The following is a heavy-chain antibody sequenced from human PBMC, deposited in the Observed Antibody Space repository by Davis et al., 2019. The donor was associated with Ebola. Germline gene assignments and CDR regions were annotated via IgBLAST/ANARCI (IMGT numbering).Heavy chain of an antibody. D-gene: IGHD3-16*01. CDR2: IPHVGSEK. Sequence: PGGSLRLSCAASGFTFDDYAMHWVRQAPGKGLEWVATIPHVGSEKYYVDSVKGRFTSSRDNAKNSVYLQMNSLRAEDTAVYYCARDWAGLDVWGKGTTVTVSS. CDR3: ARDWAGLDV. CDR1: GFTFDDYA. V-gene: IGHV3-7*01. J-gene: IGHJ6*04.